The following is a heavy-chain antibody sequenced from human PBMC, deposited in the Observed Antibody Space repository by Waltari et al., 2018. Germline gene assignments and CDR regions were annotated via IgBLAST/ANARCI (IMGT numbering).Heavy chain of an antibody. CDR2: ISYSGSNK. Sequence: QVQLVESGGGVVQPGRSLRLSCAASGFVFSRYGMHWVRQAPGKGLEWVAVISYSGSNKYYTDSGKGRFTISRDNPKNTLYLQINSLTAEDTAVYYCARDRDGDYNFDYWGQGTLVSVSS. V-gene: IGHV3-30*03. CDR3: ARDRDGDYNFDY. J-gene: IGHJ4*01. D-gene: IGHD4-17*01. CDR1: GFVFSRYG.